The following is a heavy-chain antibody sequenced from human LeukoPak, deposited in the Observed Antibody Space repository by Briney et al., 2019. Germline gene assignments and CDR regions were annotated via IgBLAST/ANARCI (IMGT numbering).Heavy chain of an antibody. CDR2: IWYDGSNK. CDR3: ARDGNVAVAGLDY. V-gene: IGHV3-33*01. D-gene: IGHD6-19*01. J-gene: IGHJ4*02. CDR1: GFTFSSYG. Sequence: GGSLRLSCAASGFTFSSYGMHWVRQAPGKGLEWVAVIWYDGSNKYYADSVKGRFTISRDNSKNTLYLQMNSLRAEDTAVYYCARDGNVAVAGLDYWGQGTLVTVSS.